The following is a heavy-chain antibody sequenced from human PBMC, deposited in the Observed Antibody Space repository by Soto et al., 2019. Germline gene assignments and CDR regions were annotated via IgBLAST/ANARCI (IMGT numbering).Heavy chain of an antibody. CDR3: AREYSMATITFGY. J-gene: IGHJ4*02. CDR1: GFTFSSYS. Sequence: GSLRLSCAASGFTFSSYSMNWVRQAPGKVLEWVSSISSSSSYIYYADSVKFRFTISRDNAKNSLYLHMNSLRAEDTVVYYCAREYSMATITFGYWGQGTLVTVSS. V-gene: IGHV3-21*01. D-gene: IGHD5-12*01. CDR2: ISSSSSYI.